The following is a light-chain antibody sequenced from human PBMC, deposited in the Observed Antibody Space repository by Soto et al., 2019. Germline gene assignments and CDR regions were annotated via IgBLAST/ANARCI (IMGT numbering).Light chain of an antibody. CDR2: AAS. CDR1: QGSRNG. CDR3: LQHNTYPLT. J-gene: IGKJ4*01. Sequence: IQMTQSPSSLYASVGDRVTITCRASQGSRNGLGWYQQKPRKAPKLLIYAASSLQSGVPSSFSGSGLGTEFTLTISSLQPEDFATYYCLQHNTYPLTFGGGTKVEI. V-gene: IGKV1-17*01.